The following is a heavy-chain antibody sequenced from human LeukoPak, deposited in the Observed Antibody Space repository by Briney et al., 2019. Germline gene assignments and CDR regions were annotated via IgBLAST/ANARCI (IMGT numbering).Heavy chain of an antibody. V-gene: IGHV4-30-2*01. CDR3: AGRTVGATTRPDY. CDR1: GGSISSGGYY. D-gene: IGHD1-26*01. CDR2: IYHSGST. Sequence: SETLSLTCTVSGGSISSGGYYWSWIRQPPGKGLEWIGYIYHSGSTYYNPSLESRVTISVDRSKNQFSLKLSSVTAADTAVYYCAGRTVGATTRPDYWGQGTLVTVSS. J-gene: IGHJ4*02.